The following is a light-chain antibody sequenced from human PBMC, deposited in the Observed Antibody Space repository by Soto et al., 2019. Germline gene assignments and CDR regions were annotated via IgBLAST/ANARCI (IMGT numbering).Light chain of an antibody. J-gene: IGKJ1*01. V-gene: IGKV3-20*01. CDR3: QQYGSSSWT. CDR2: VAS. Sequence: TVLTQSPGTLSLSPGESATLSCRASQNVSSNLLGWYQQHPGQAPRLLIYVASSRATGIPGRFSGSGSGTDFTLTISRLEPEDFAVYYCQQYGSSSWTFGQGTKVDIK. CDR1: QNVSSNL.